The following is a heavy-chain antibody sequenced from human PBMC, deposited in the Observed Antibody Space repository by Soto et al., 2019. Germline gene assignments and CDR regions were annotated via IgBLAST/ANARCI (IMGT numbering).Heavy chain of an antibody. CDR1: GFTFSSYG. J-gene: IGHJ4*02. CDR3: AKQSPHSNSWYGVDY. V-gene: IGHV3-23*01. Sequence: EVQLLESGGGLVQPGGSLRLSCVASGFTFSSYGMNWVRQAPGKGLEWVSGISGSGDNTHYADAVKGRFTISRDNSKNTLYLQMNSLRAEDTAVYYCAKQSPHSNSWYGVDYWGQGTLVTVSS. D-gene: IGHD6-13*01. CDR2: ISGSGDNT.